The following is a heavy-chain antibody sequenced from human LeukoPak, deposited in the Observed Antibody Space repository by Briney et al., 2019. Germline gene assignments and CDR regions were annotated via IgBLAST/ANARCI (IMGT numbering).Heavy chain of an antibody. CDR1: GFTFSSYG. D-gene: IGHD6-6*01. CDR2: ISGSGGST. V-gene: IGHV3-23*01. Sequence: GGSLRLSCAASGFTFSSYGMSWVRQAPGKGLEWVSAISGSGGSTNYADSVKGRFTISRDNSKNTLYLQMNSLRAEDTAVYYCAKGDSSSYYYYYMDVWGKGTTVTVSS. CDR3: AKGDSSSYYYYYMDV. J-gene: IGHJ6*03.